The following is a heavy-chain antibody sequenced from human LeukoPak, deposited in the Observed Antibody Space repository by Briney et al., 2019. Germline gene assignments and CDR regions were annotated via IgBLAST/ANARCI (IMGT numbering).Heavy chain of an antibody. D-gene: IGHD1-26*01. V-gene: IGHV1-18*01. CDR3: ASLGSYYRFDY. CDR1: GYPFTPYG. CDR2: NIAYNGNT. J-gene: IGHJ4*02. Sequence: APVKVSCKASGYPFTPYGISWGPQAPGQRLGGLGWNIAYNGNTNYAQKLQGRVTMTTDTSTSTAYMELRSLRSDDTAVYYCASLGSYYRFDYWGQGTLVTVSS.